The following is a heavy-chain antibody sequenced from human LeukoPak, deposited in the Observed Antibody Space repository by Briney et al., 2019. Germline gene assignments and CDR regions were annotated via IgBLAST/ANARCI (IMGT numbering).Heavy chain of an antibody. D-gene: IGHD6-25*01. CDR3: ARDLILADNGGSSAHDY. J-gene: IGHJ4*02. Sequence: GGSLRLSCAASGFNFTTYTMNWVRQAPGKGLDWVASISSRRGYIYYADSMKGRFTISRDNSKNSLYLQMNSLRADDTAIYYCARDLILADNGGSSAHDYWGQGTLVTVSS. CDR2: ISSRRGYI. CDR1: GFNFTTYT. V-gene: IGHV3-21*01.